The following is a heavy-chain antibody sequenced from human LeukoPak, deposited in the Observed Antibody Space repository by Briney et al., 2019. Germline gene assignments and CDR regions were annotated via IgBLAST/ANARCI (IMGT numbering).Heavy chain of an antibody. D-gene: IGHD3-10*01. V-gene: IGHV4-4*07. CDR2: LHPSGSS. CDR3: ARDLSGSLYFDY. CDR1: GASISPYY. J-gene: IGHJ4*02. Sequence: SGTLSLTCTVSGASISPYYWNWIRQPAGKGLEWIGRLHPSGSSDYNPSLKSRVSISVGTSNNQFSLRVTSVTAADTAIYYCARDLSGSLYFDYWGQGILVTVSA.